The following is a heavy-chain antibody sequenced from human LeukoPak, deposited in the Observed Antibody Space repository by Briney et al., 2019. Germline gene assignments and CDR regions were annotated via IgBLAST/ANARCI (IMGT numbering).Heavy chain of an antibody. CDR3: ARDTHTHDAFDI. J-gene: IGHJ3*02. Sequence: SVKVSCKASGGTFSSYAISWVRQAPGQGLEWMGRIIPILGIANYAQKFQGRVTITADKSTSTAYMELSSPRSEDTAVYYCARDTHTHDAFDIWGQGTMVTVSS. CDR2: IIPILGIA. V-gene: IGHV1-69*04. CDR1: GGTFSSYA. D-gene: IGHD2-15*01.